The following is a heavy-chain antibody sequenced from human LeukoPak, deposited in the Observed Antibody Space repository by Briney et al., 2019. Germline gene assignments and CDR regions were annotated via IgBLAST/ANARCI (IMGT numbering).Heavy chain of an antibody. CDR3: ARAYGSGSYTLLFFDS. D-gene: IGHD3-10*01. CDR2: INPSGGGT. Sequence: ASVKVSCKASGYTFTSYYMHWVRQAPGQGLEWMGIINPSGGGTSYVQKFQGRVTMTRDTSTSTVYMELSSLRSEDTAVYYCARAYGSGSYTLLFFDSWGQGTLVTVSS. J-gene: IGHJ4*02. V-gene: IGHV1-46*01. CDR1: GYTFTSYY.